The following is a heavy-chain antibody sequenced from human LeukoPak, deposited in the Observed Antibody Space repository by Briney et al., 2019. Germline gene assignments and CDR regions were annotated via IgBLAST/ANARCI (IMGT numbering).Heavy chain of an antibody. CDR1: GFTFDDYG. V-gene: IGHV3-20*04. CDR2: INGNGGST. D-gene: IGHD3-10*01. J-gene: IGHJ5*02. CDR3: ATLCTMVRGVISVGSRHNWFDP. Sequence: GGSLRLSCAASGFTFDDYGMSWVRQAPGKGLEWVSGINGNGGSTGYADSVKGRFTISRDNAKNSLYLQMNSLRAEDTALYYCATLCTMVRGVISVGSRHNWFDPWGQGTLVTVSS.